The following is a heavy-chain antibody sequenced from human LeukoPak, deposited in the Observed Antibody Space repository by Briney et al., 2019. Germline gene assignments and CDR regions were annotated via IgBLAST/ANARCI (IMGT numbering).Heavy chain of an antibody. CDR3: ARARVTTHDAFDI. D-gene: IGHD4-17*01. CDR1: GFTFSDYY. V-gene: IGHV3-66*01. Sequence: GGSLRLPCAASGFTFSDYYMSWVRQAPGKGLEWVSVIYSGGSTYYADSVKGRFTISRDNSKNTLYLQMNSLRAEDTAVYYCARARVTTHDAFDIWGQGTMVTVSS. J-gene: IGHJ3*02. CDR2: IYSGGST.